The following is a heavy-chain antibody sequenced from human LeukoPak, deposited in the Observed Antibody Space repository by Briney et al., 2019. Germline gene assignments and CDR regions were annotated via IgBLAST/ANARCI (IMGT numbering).Heavy chain of an antibody. V-gene: IGHV4-38-2*02. Sequence: SETLSLTCTVSGYSISSGYYWGWIRQPPGKGLEWIGSMYDSGRTYYSPSLKSRVTISVDTSKNQFSLKLSSVTAADTAVYYCARDQLVPFMIVFPAFDIWGQGTMVTVSS. J-gene: IGHJ3*02. D-gene: IGHD3-22*01. CDR2: MYDSGRT. CDR1: GYSISSGYY. CDR3: ARDQLVPFMIVFPAFDI.